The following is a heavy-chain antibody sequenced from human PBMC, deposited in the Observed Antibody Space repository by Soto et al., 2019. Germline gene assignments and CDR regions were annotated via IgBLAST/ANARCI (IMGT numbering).Heavy chain of an antibody. J-gene: IGHJ5*02. V-gene: IGHV4-31*11. D-gene: IGHD6-6*01. CDR1: GGSIIGASYS. CDR2: IYSSGST. CDR3: AREDAARIERWFDA. Sequence: SETRSVTCAVSGGSIIGASYSWNWIRQSPGRVLEWIGHIYSSGSTYYNPSLKSRVSISVDTSNNQFSLKLTSATAADTAVYFCAREDAARIERWFDAWGQGILVTVSS.